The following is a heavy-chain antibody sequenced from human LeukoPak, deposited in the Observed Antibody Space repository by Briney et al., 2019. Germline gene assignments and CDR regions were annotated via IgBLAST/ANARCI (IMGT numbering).Heavy chain of an antibody. CDR1: GGSISSGDYY. V-gene: IGHV4-30-4*01. J-gene: IGHJ4*02. CDR3: ARVLGRKDIVVVVAAPHRYYFDY. CDR2: IYYSGST. D-gene: IGHD2-15*01. Sequence: SETLSLTCTVSGGSISSGDYYWSWIRQPPGTGLEWIGYIYYSGSTNYNPSLKSRVTISVDTSKNQFSLKLSSVTAADTAVYYCARVLGRKDIVVVVAAPHRYYFDYWGQGTLVTVSS.